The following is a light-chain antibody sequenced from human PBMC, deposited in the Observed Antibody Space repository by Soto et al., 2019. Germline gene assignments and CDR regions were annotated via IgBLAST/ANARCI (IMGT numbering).Light chain of an antibody. J-gene: IGKJ4*01. CDR1: HPISSY. CDR3: QQSYSRPLT. CDR2: AGF. Sequence: DIPMIQSPSSLSASLGDRVIITCRASHPISSYVNWYQQKPGKAPNLLLSAGFTLQSGVPSRFSGDRSGADYTLIIDNLQREDSETYFCQQSYSRPLTCGGGTKV. V-gene: IGKV1-39*01.